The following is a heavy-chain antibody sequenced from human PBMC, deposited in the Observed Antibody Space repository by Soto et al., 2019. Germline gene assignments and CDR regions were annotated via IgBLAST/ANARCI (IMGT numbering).Heavy chain of an antibody. CDR3: ARGRTSSPTPGDY. V-gene: IGHV4-31*03. CDR1: GGSISSGGYY. Sequence: QVQLQESGPGLVKPSQTMSLTCTVSGGSISSGGYYWSWIRQHPGKGLEWIGYIYYSGSTYYNPSLNSRVTLSVDTSKNQFSQKLSSETAADTAVYYRARGRTSSPTPGDYWGQGTLVPV. CDR2: IYYSGST. J-gene: IGHJ4*02. D-gene: IGHD2-2*01.